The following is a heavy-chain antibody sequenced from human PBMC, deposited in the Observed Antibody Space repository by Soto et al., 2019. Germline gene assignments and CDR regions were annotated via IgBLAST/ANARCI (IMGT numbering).Heavy chain of an antibody. CDR2: ISPMFGAA. D-gene: IGHD3-10*01. V-gene: IGHV1-69*19. J-gene: IGHJ4*02. CDR3: AREVQVHTPAFVY. CDR1: GGTFNTYA. Sequence: QVQLVQSGAEIKKPGSSVKVSCQSSGGTFNTYAMNWVRQAPGQGPEWMGDISPMFGAANYAPKFQGRVIITADESTGTSYMQLSSLTSEDTALYFCAREVQVHTPAFVYWGQGTLVTVSS.